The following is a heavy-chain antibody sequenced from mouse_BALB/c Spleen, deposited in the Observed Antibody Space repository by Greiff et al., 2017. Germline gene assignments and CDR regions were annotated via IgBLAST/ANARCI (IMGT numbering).Heavy chain of an antibody. J-gene: IGHJ4*01. CDR2: IYPGNGDT. CDR1: GYTFTSYN. Sequence: QVQLQQPGAELVKPGASVKMSCKASGYTFTSYNMHWVKQTPGQGLEWIGAIYPGNGDTSYNQKFKGKATLTADKSSSTAYMQLSSLTSEDSAVYYCASGGYGYDYAMDYWGQGTSVTVSS. V-gene: IGHV1-12*01. CDR3: ASGGYGYDYAMDY. D-gene: IGHD2-2*01.